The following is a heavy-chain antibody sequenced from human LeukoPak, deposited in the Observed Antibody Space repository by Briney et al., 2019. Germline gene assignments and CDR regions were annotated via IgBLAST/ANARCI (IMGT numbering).Heavy chain of an antibody. CDR3: ARRAPYFNYYMDV. CDR1: GGYISGYY. J-gene: IGHJ6*03. CDR2: IYSSGTT. V-gene: IGHV4-59*01. Sequence: SETLSLTCTVSGGYISGYYWIWIRQPPGKGLEWIGYIYSSGTTKYNPSLRSRVTISVDTSKMQFSLNLSSVTAADTAPYFCARRAPYFNYYMDVWGKGTTVTVSS.